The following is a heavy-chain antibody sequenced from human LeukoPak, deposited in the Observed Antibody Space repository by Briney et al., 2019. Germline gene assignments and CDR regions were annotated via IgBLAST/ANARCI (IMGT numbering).Heavy chain of an antibody. CDR3: ARVPTTMTTRVHFDY. CDR2: IHYTGST. Sequence: SETLSLTCTVSGGSISSYYWSWIRQPPGKGLEWIGYIHYTGSTKYNPSLKSRVIMSQDTPNNQFSLTVNSVTAADTAVYYCARVPTTMTTRVHFDYWGRGTLVTVSS. J-gene: IGHJ4*02. D-gene: IGHD4-17*01. CDR1: GGSISSYY. V-gene: IGHV4-59*01.